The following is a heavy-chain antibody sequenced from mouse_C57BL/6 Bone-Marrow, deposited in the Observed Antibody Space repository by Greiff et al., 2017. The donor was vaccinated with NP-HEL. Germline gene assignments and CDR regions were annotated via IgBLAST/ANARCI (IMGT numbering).Heavy chain of an antibody. D-gene: IGHD1-1*01. Sequence: VQLQQPGAELVKPGASVKMSCKASGYTFTSYWITWVKQRPGQGLAWIGDIYPGSGSTNYNEKFKSKATLTVDTSSSTAYMQLSSLTSEDSAVYYCARDYGSSYDWYFDVWGTGTTVTVSS. CDR2: IYPGSGST. J-gene: IGHJ1*03. V-gene: IGHV1-55*01. CDR1: GYTFTSYW. CDR3: ARDYGSSYDWYFDV.